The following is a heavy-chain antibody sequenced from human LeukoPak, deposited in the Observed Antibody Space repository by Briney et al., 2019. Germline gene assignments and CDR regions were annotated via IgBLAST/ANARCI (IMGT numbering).Heavy chain of an antibody. D-gene: IGHD5-12*01. CDR3: VSGYDSGSDY. CDR1: GFTFSRFR. Sequence: GGSLRLSCAASGFTFSRFRMSWVRQAPGKGLEWVAVISYDGSNKYYADSVKGRFTISRDNSKNTLYLQMNSLRAEDTAVYYCVSGYDSGSDYWGQGTLVTVSS. V-gene: IGHV3-30-3*01. CDR2: ISYDGSNK. J-gene: IGHJ4*02.